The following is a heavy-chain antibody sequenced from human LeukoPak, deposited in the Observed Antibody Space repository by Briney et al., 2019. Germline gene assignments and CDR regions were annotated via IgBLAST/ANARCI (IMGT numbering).Heavy chain of an antibody. CDR1: GGSISSSNYN. V-gene: IGHV4-39*01. J-gene: IGHJ4*02. Sequence: SETLSLTCTVSGGSISSSNYNWGWIRQPPGTGLEWVGSIYYSGSTYYNPSLKSRVTISVDTSKNQFSLKLSSVTAADTAVYYCARLGDSYATDYWGQGTLVTVSS. D-gene: IGHD5-18*01. CDR2: IYYSGST. CDR3: ARLGDSYATDY.